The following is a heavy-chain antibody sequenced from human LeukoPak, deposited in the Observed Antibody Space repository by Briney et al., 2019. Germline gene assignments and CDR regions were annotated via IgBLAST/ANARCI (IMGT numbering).Heavy chain of an antibody. Sequence: GSSVKVSCKASGGTFSSNAISWVRQAPGQGLEWMGGIIPIFGTANYAQKFQGRVTITADESTSTAYMELSSLRSEDTAVYYCARDHVTTGVYYYYYGMDVWGQGTTVTVSS. CDR2: IIPIFGTA. CDR1: GGTFSSNA. CDR3: ARDHVTTGVYYYYYGMDV. V-gene: IGHV1-69*01. J-gene: IGHJ6*02. D-gene: IGHD3-3*01.